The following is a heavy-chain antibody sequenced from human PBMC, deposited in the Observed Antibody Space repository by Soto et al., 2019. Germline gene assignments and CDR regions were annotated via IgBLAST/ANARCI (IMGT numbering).Heavy chain of an antibody. J-gene: IGHJ4*02. CDR1: GGSFSGYY. D-gene: IGHD6-19*01. CDR3: ARGKRAYRSGAIDY. CDR2: INHSGST. Sequence: SETLSLTCAVYGGSFSGYYWSWIRQPPGKGLEWIGEINHSGSTNYNPSLKSRVTISVDTSKNQFSLKLSSVTAADTAVYYCARGKRAYRSGAIDYWGQGTLVTVS. V-gene: IGHV4-34*01.